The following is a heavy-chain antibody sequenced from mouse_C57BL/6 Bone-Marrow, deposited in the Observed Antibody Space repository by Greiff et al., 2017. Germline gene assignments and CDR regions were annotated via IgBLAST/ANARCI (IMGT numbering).Heavy chain of an antibody. J-gene: IGHJ2*01. CDR3: ASSIYYGNYGFFFDY. CDR1: GYTFTSYG. CDR2: IYPRSGNT. D-gene: IGHD2-1*01. Sequence: PLQQSGAELARPGASVKLSCKASGYTFTSYGISWVKQRTGQGLEWIGEIYPRSGNTYYNEKFKGKATLTADKSSSTAYMELRSLTSEDSAVYFCASSIYYGNYGFFFDYWGQGTTLTVSS. V-gene: IGHV1-81*01.